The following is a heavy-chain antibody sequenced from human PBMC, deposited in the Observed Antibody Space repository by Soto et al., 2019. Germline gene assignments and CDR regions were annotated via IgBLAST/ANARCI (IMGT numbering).Heavy chain of an antibody. V-gene: IGHV4-39*01. CDR2: IYYSGRT. J-gene: IGHJ4*02. CDR1: GGSISSSSYY. Sequence: SDTLSLTCTVSGGSISSSSYYWGWIRQPPGKGLEWIGSIYYSGRTYYNPSRKRRVTIAVDASKNQFSLKLSSVTAADTAVYSCARLCRMFRGVRDHYYFDYWGQGTLVT. D-gene: IGHD3-10*01. CDR3: ARLCRMFRGVRDHYYFDY.